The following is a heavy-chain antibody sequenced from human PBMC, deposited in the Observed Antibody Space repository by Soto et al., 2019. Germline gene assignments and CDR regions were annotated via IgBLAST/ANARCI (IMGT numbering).Heavy chain of an antibody. CDR1: GFTFSSYA. CDR2: ISYDGSNK. V-gene: IGHV3-30-3*01. CDR3: ARDVVEIGTTVDQGLDY. D-gene: IGHD4-17*01. Sequence: QVQLVESGGGVVQPGRSLRLSCAASGFTFSSYAMHWVRQAPGKGLEWVAVISYDGSNKYYADSVKGRFTISRDNSKNTLYLQMNSLRAEDTAVYYCARDVVEIGTTVDQGLDYWGQGTLVTVSS. J-gene: IGHJ4*02.